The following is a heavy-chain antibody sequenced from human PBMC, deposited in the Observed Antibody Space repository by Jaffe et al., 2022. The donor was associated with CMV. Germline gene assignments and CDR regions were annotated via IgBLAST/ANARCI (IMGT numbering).Heavy chain of an antibody. D-gene: IGHD3-3*01. CDR2: ISSSSSYI. CDR3: AKTSGFLEWLFAHMDV. J-gene: IGHJ6*03. CDR1: GFTFSSYS. V-gene: IGHV3-21*01. Sequence: EVQLVESGGGLVKPGGSLRLSCAASGFTFSSYSMNWVRQAPGKGLEWVSSISSSSSYIYYADSVKGRFTISRDNAKNSLYLQMNSLRAEDTAVYYCAKTSGFLEWLFAHMDVWGKGTTVTVSS.